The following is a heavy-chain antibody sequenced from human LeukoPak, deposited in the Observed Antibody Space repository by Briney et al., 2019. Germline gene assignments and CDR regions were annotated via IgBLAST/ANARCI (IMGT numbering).Heavy chain of an antibody. V-gene: IGHV4-31*03. CDR2: IYYSGST. D-gene: IGHD5-18*01. J-gene: IGHJ4*02. Sequence: SETLSLTCTVSGVSITSDGYYWSWIRQHPERGLEWIGYIYYSGSTYYNPSLKSRVLISRDTSKNQFSLELSSVTAADTAVYYCARYRGYSLPDYWGQGTLVTVSS. CDR3: ARYRGYSLPDY. CDR1: GVSITSDGYY.